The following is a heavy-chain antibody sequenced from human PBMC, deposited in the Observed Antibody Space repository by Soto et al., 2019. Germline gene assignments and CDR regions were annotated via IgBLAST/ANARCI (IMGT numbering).Heavy chain of an antibody. J-gene: IGHJ2*01. CDR2: ISSSSSTI. Sequence: EVQLVESGGGLVQPGGSLRLSCAASGFTFSSYSMNWVRQAPGKGLEWVSYISSSSSTIYYADSVKGRFTISRDNAKNSLYLQMNSLTAEDTALSYCASCPWGTYWNFDLWGRGTLVTVYS. CDR1: GFTFSSYS. D-gene: IGHD7-27*01. CDR3: ASCPWGTYWNFDL. V-gene: IGHV3-48*01.